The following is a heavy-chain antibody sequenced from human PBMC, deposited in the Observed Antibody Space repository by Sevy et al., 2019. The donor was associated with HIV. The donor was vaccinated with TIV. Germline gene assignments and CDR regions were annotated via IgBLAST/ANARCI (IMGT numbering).Heavy chain of an antibody. J-gene: IGHJ6*02. CDR1: GFTFSSYG. D-gene: IGHD3-3*01. V-gene: IGHV3-33*01. CDR3: ARDNTIFGVGDYHGMDV. Sequence: GGSLRLSCAASGFTFSSYGMHWVRQAPGKGLEWVAVIWYDGSNKYYADSVKGRFTISRDNSKNTLYLQMNSLRAEDTAVYYCARDNTIFGVGDYHGMDVWGQGTTVTVSS. CDR2: IWYDGSNK.